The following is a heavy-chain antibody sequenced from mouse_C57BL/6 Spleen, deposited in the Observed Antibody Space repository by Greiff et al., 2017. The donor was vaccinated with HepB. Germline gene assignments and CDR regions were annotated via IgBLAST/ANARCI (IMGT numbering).Heavy chain of an antibody. Sequence: QVQLQQPGAELVRPGSSVKLSCKASGYTFTSYWMDWVKQRPGQGLEWIGNIYPSDSETHYNQKFKDKATLTVDKSSSTAYMQLSSLTSEDSAVYYFARLGPYYAMDYWGQGTSVTVSS. J-gene: IGHJ4*01. V-gene: IGHV1-61*01. CDR2: IYPSDSET. D-gene: IGHD4-1*01. CDR3: ARLGPYYAMDY. CDR1: GYTFTSYW.